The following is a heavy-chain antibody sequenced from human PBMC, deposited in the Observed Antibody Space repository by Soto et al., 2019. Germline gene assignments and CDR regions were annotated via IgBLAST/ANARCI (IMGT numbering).Heavy chain of an antibody. CDR1: GFTFSALY. CDR2: IGSGGDKK. CDR3: ARDRGAVTGGYFDY. D-gene: IGHD6-19*01. J-gene: IGHJ4*02. V-gene: IGHV3-11*01. Sequence: ESGGGLVKPGGSLRLSCAASGFTFSALYMSWIRQAPGKGREWISCIGSGGDKKIYAESVRGRFTISRDNAKNSLYVQMNSLRAEDTAVYYCARDRGAVTGGYFDYCGQGTLVTVSS.